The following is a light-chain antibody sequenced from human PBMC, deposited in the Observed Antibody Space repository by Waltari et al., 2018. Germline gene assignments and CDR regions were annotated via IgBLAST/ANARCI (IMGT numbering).Light chain of an antibody. CDR2: WAS. CDR1: QSLLYNSNDKNY. V-gene: IGKV4-1*01. CDR3: QQYYSRRT. J-gene: IGKJ1*01. Sequence: DIVMTQSQDYLAVSLGERVTINCKSSQSLLYNSNDKNYLAWYQQNPGQPPKLLFYWASTRHSGVPDRFSGSGSETDFTLTISSLQAEDVAVYYCQQYYSRRTFGQGTRVEIK.